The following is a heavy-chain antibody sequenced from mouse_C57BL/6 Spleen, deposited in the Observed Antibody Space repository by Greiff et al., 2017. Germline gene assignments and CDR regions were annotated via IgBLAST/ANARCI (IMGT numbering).Heavy chain of an antibody. Sequence: VQLKQSGPELVKPGDSVKISCKASGYSFTGYFMNWVMQSHGKSLEWIGRINPYNGDTFYNQKFKGKATLTVDKSSSTAHMELRSLTSEDSAVYYCARSRGGYGVGYFDYWGQGTTLTVSS. V-gene: IGHV1-20*01. D-gene: IGHD2-2*01. CDR1: GYSFTGYF. CDR3: ARSRGGYGVGYFDY. CDR2: INPYNGDT. J-gene: IGHJ2*01.